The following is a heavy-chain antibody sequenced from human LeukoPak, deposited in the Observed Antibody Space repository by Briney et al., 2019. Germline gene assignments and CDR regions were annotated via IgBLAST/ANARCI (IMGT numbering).Heavy chain of an antibody. D-gene: IGHD2-15*01. CDR2: ISAYNGNT. V-gene: IGHV1-18*01. CDR1: GHTFTSYG. Sequence: ASVKVSCKASGHTFTSYGISWVRQAPGQGLEWMGWISAYNGNTNYAQKLQGRVTMTTDTSTSTAYMELRSLRSDDTAVYYCARYIVVVVAATPASDYYYGMDVWGQGTTVTVSS. J-gene: IGHJ6*02. CDR3: ARYIVVVVAATPASDYYYGMDV.